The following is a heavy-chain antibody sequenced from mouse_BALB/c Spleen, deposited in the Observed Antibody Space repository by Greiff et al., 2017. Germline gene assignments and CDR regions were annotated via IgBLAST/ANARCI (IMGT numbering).Heavy chain of an antibody. CDR2: ISTYSGNT. Sequence: QVQLQQSGPELVRPGVSVKISCKGSGYTFTDYAMHWVKQSHAKSLEWIGVISTYSGNTNYNQKFKGKATMTVDESSSTAYMELARLTSEDSAIYYCARRNPGSLYAMDYWGQGTSVTVSS. J-gene: IGHJ4*01. CDR3: ARRNPGSLYAMDY. V-gene: IGHV1-67*01. CDR1: GYTFTDYA.